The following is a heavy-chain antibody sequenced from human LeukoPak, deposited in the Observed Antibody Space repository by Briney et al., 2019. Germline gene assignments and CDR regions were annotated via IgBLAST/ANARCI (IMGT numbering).Heavy chain of an antibody. CDR2: ISGTGSST. Sequence: RGSLRLSCAASGFTFSSYAMSWVRQAPGKGLEWVSAISGTGSSTYSADSVKGRFTISRDNSKSTLYLQMNTLRAEDTAVYYCARDRTTVTNNGMDVWGQGTTVTVSS. CDR3: ARDRTTVTNNGMDV. J-gene: IGHJ6*02. D-gene: IGHD4-17*01. CDR1: GFTFSSYA. V-gene: IGHV3-23*01.